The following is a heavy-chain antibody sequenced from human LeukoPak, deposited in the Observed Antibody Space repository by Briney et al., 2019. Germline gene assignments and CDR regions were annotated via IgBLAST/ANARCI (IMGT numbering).Heavy chain of an antibody. CDR3: ARSVRWFDP. Sequence: SETLSLTCTVSGVSISSYYWSWVRQPPGKGLEWVGYIYTSGSTNYNPSLKSRVTISVDTSKNQFSLKLSSVTAADTAVYYCARSVRWFDPWGQGTLVTVSS. V-gene: IGHV4-4*09. CDR2: IYTSGST. J-gene: IGHJ5*02. CDR1: GVSISSYY.